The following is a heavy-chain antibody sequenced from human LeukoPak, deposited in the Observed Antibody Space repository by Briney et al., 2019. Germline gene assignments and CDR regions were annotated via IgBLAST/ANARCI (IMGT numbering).Heavy chain of an antibody. V-gene: IGHV4-59*12. J-gene: IGHJ4*02. D-gene: IGHD6-13*01. CDR2: IYYSGST. CDR1: GGSISSYY. CDR3: AGRRIAAAGTRDY. Sequence: SETLSLTCTVSGGSISSYYWSWIRQPPGKGLEWIGYIYYSGSTNYNPSLKSRVTISVDTSKNQFSLKLSSVTAADTAVYYCAGRRIAAAGTRDYWGQGTLVTVSS.